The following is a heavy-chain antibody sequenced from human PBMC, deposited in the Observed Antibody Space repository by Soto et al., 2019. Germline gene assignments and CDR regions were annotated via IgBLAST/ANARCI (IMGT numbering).Heavy chain of an antibody. D-gene: IGHD3-3*01. Sequence: SETLSLTCTVSGGSISSGGYYWSWIRQHPGKGLGWIGYIYYSGSTYYNPSLKSRVTISVDTSKNQFSLKLSSVTAADTAVYYCARGSVLRFLEWPLGFDYWGQGTLVTVSS. CDR1: GGSISSGGYY. CDR2: IYYSGST. J-gene: IGHJ4*02. V-gene: IGHV4-31*03. CDR3: ARGSVLRFLEWPLGFDY.